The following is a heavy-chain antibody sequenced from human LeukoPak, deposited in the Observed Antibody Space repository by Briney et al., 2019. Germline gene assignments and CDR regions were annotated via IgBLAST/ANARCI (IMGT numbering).Heavy chain of an antibody. Sequence: GGSLRLSCAASGFTFTNALMTWVRQAPGKGLEWVGHIKRKIDGGTTDCAAPVKGRFTISRDDSKNTLYLQMNSLKTEDTAMYYCTTWDGVNWGQGTMVTVSS. CDR1: GFTFTNAL. D-gene: IGHD1-26*01. CDR3: TTWDGVN. CDR2: IKRKIDGGTT. J-gene: IGHJ3*01. V-gene: IGHV3-15*01.